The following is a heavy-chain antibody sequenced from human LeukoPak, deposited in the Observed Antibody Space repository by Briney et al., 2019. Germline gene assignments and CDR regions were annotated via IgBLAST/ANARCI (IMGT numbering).Heavy chain of an antibody. J-gene: IGHJ6*03. D-gene: IGHD3-10*01. CDR2: IIPIFGTA. V-gene: IGHV1-69*13. CDR1: GGTFSSYA. CDR3: ARESATMVRGVIASPYYYYMDV. Sequence: SVKVSCKASGGTFSSYAISWVRQAPGQGLERMGGIIPIFGTANYAQKFQGRVTITADESASTAYMELSSLRSEDTAVYYCARESATMVRGVIASPYYYYMDVWGKGTTVTISS.